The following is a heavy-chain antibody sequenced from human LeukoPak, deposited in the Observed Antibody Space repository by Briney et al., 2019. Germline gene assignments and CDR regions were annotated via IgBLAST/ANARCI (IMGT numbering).Heavy chain of an antibody. J-gene: IGHJ4*02. V-gene: IGHV3-23*01. Sequence: PGGSLRLSCAASGFTFSTSTMSWVRQAPGKGLEWVSTVSGSGGSTYYADSVKGRFTISRDNSKNTLYLQMTSLRAEDTAVYYCARAAGPQDPFDYWGQGTLVTVSS. CDR3: ARAAGPQDPFDY. CDR2: VSGSGGST. D-gene: IGHD6-19*01. CDR1: GFTFSTST.